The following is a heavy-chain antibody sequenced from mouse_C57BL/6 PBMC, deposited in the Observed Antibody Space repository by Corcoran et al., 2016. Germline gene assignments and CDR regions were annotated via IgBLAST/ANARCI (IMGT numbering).Heavy chain of an antibody. CDR3: ARGDYDEDWYFDV. CDR1: GYSITSGYY. V-gene: IGHV3-6*01. CDR2: ISYDGSN. Sequence: DVQLQESGPGLVKPSQSLSLTCSVTGYSITSGYYWNWIRQFPGNKLEWMGYISYDGSNNYNPSLKNRISITRDTSKNQFFLKLNSVTTEDTATYYCARGDYDEDWYFDVWGTGTTVTVSS. J-gene: IGHJ1*03. D-gene: IGHD2-4*01.